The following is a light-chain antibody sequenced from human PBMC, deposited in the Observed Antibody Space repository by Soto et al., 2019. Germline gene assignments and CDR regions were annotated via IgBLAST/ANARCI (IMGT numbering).Light chain of an antibody. CDR3: QQYGSSGT. CDR1: QSVSSY. CDR2: GAS. V-gene: IGKV3-20*01. Sequence: EMVLTQSHEPLSLSAGERSTLSCRASQSVSSYLAWYQQKPGQAPRLLIYGASSRATGIPDRFSGSGSGTDFTLTICRLEPEDFAVYYCQQYGSSGTFCQGANVDI. J-gene: IGKJ1*01.